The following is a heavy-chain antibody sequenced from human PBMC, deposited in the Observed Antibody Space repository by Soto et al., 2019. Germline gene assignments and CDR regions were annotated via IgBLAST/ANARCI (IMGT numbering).Heavy chain of an antibody. CDR2: MYPDDSDI. D-gene: IGHD3-22*01. J-gene: IGHJ3*02. CDR3: ATAYVYDFENSNYYRDAFDI. CDR1: GYSFSFYW. Sequence: GESLKISCKASGYSFSFYWIGWVRQMPGKGLEWMAIMYPDDSDIRYSPSFEAHVTISADKSTSAAFLQWSSLKASDTAMYYCATAYVYDFENSNYYRDAFDIWGQGTLVTV. V-gene: IGHV5-51*01.